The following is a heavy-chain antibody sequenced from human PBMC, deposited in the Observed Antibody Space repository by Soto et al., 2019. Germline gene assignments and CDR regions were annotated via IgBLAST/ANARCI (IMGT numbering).Heavy chain of an antibody. CDR2: IYPSGSS. J-gene: IGHJ3*02. D-gene: IGHD3-22*01. V-gene: IGHV4-59*01. CDR3: ARGYYDSRGSSNTFDI. Sequence: SETLSLTCTVSGASISSSYWSWIRQPPWKGLEWIGYIYPSGSSNYNPTLKSRVTISVDTSKNQFSLTLSSVTAADTDVYYCARGYYDSRGSSNTFDIWGQGTMVT. CDR1: GASISSSY.